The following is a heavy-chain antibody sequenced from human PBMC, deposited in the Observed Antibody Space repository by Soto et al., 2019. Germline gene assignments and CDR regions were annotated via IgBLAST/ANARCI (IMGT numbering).Heavy chain of an antibody. V-gene: IGHV3-23*01. Sequence: GGSLRLSCAASGFSFGSYALSCVRQAPGKGLEWFSTISGSDGKTFYADAVKGRFSISRDTSQNTLYLQMNSLRADDTAIYYCARWSYLDYWGQGTRVTVSS. CDR1: GFSFGSYA. CDR2: ISGSDGKT. D-gene: IGHD3-3*01. CDR3: ARWSYLDY. J-gene: IGHJ4*02.